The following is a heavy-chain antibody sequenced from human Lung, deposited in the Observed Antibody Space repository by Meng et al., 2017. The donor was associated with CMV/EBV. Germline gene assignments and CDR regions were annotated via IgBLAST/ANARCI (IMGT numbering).Heavy chain of an antibody. CDR3: VRDQGGESMIAVLIERFGMDF. D-gene: IGHD3-22*01. CDR2: ISYDGSNK. V-gene: IGHV3-30*04. J-gene: IGHJ6*02. Sequence: GGSLRLSCAASGFTFNTYAMHWVRQAPGKGLEWVAVISYDGSNKYTADSVQGRLTISRDNSKNNLYLQMNSLTVEDTAVYYCVRDQGGESMIAVLIERFGMDFWGQGTTVXVSS. CDR1: GFTFNTYA.